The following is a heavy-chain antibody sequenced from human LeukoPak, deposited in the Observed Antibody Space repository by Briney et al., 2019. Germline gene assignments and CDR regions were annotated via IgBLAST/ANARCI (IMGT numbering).Heavy chain of an antibody. CDR2: ISGSGGST. V-gene: IGHV3-23*01. D-gene: IGHD3-10*01. J-gene: IGHJ6*02. CDR3: AKRGRGLYGSASYFTMDV. CDR1: GFTFSSYA. Sequence: GGSLRLSCAASGFTFSSYAMSWVRQAPGKGLEWVSAISGSGGSTYYADSVKGRFTISRDNSKNTLYLQMNSLRAEDTAVYYCAKRGRGLYGSASYFTMDVWGQGTTVTVSS.